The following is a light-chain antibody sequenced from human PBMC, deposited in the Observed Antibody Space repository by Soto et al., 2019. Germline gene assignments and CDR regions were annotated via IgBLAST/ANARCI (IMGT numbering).Light chain of an antibody. J-gene: IGKJ5*01. V-gene: IGKV4-1*01. Sequence: IVMPQAPESLAVSLGERATIHCKSSQSLFYASINKNYLAWYKQKPRQPPKLLIYWASIRGSGVPDRFSGSGSGTDFTLTISSLQAEDVEVYYCQQYFDNSITFGQGTRLEIK. CDR2: WAS. CDR3: QQYFDNSIT. CDR1: QSLFYASINKNY.